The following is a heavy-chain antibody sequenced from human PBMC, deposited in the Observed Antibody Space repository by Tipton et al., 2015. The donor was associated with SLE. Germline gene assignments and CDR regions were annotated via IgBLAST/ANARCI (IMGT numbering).Heavy chain of an antibody. Sequence: TLSLTCTVSGGSFSGYYWSWIRQPPGKGLEWIGEINHSGSTNYNPSLKSRVTISVDTSKNQFSLKLSSVTAADTAVYYCARDLAAQNYYYYYMDVWGKGTTFTVSS. CDR3: ARDLAAQNYYYYYMDV. CDR2: INHSGST. CDR1: GGSFSGYY. J-gene: IGHJ6*03. V-gene: IGHV4-34*01.